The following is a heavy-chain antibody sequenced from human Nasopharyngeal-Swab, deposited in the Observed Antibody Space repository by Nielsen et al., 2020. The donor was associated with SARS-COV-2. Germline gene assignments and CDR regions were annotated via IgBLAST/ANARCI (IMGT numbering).Heavy chain of an antibody. CDR1: GFTLSSYW. CDR3: ARVPLEYSSSSFDY. J-gene: IGHJ4*02. V-gene: IGHV3-74*01. Sequence: GESLKISCAASGFTLSSYWMHWVRQAPGKGLVWVSRISGDGSNTFYADSVKGRFTISRDNAKNSLYLQMNSLRAEDTAVYYCARVPLEYSSSSFDYWGQGTLVTVSS. CDR2: ISGDGSNT. D-gene: IGHD6-6*01.